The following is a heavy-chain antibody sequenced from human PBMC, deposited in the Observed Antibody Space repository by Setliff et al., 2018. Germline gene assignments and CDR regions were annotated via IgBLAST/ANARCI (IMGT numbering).Heavy chain of an antibody. CDR2: IRWGGTRK. CDR1: DFTFSSYG. CDR3: AKDLWPTCGGDCYRPFDY. J-gene: IGHJ4*02. V-gene: IGHV3-30*02. D-gene: IGHD2-21*02. Sequence: GESLKISCAASDFTFSSYGMHWVRQAPGKGLEWVAFIRWGGTRKDYADSVKGRFSISRDNSKNTLYLQTNSLRAEDTAVYYCAKDLWPTCGGDCYRPFDYWGQGTLVTV.